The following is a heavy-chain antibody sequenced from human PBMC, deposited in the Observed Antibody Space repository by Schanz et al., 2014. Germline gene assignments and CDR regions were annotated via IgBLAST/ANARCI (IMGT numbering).Heavy chain of an antibody. CDR2: ISGSGGST. CDR3: AKSQGSSFDS. CDR1: GFTFSSYA. D-gene: IGHD6-13*01. Sequence: EVQLAESGGGVVQPGRSLRLSCAASGFTFSSYAMSWVRQAPGKGLEWVSAISGSGGSTYYADSVKGRFTISSDNSKSTLYLQMSSLRAEDTAVYYCAKSQGSSFDSWGQGTLVTVSS. V-gene: IGHV3-23*04. J-gene: IGHJ4*02.